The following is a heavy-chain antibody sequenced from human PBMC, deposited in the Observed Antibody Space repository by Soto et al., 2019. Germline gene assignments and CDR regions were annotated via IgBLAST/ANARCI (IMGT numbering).Heavy chain of an antibody. CDR3: AKIHSSLDY. J-gene: IGHJ4*02. CDR1: GFTFSSYG. D-gene: IGHD6-6*01. Sequence: GGSLRLSCAASGFTFSSYGMHWVRQAPGKGLEWVAVISYDGSNKYYADSVKGRFTISRDNSKNTLYLQMNSLRAEDTAVYYCAKIHSSLDYWGQGTLVTVSS. V-gene: IGHV3-30*18. CDR2: ISYDGSNK.